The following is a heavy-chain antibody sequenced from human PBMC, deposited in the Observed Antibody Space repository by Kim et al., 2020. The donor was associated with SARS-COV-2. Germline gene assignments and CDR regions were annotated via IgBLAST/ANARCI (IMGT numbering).Heavy chain of an antibody. CDR3: ARDQNYYGSGSYRSRPYGMDA. D-gene: IGHD3-10*01. CDR1: GFTVSSNY. Sequence: GGSLRLSCAASGFTVSSNYMSWVRQAPGKGLEWVSVIYSGGSTYYADSVKGRYTISRDNSKNTLYLQMNSLRAEDTAVYYCARDQNYYGSGSYRSRPYGMDAWGQGTTVTVSS. J-gene: IGHJ6*02. V-gene: IGHV3-53*01. CDR2: IYSGGST.